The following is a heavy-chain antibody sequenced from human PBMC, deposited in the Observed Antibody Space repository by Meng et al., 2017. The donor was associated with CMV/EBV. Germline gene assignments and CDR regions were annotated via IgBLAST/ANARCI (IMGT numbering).Heavy chain of an antibody. CDR3: AGIRASLIVVVQPYYFDY. Sequence: GESLIISCKGSGYSFTSYWIGRVRQMPGKGLEWVGIIYPGDSDTRYSPSFQGQVTISAGKSISTAYLQWSSLKASDTAMDYCAGIRASLIVVVQPYYFDYWGQGTLVTVSS. CDR1: GYSFTSYW. V-gene: IGHV5-51*01. D-gene: IGHD3-22*01. J-gene: IGHJ4*02. CDR2: IYPGDSDT.